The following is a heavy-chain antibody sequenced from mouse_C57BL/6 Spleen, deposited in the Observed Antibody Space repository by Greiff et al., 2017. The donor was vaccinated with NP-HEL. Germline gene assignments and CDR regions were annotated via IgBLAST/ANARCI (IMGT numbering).Heavy chain of an antibody. J-gene: IGHJ3*02. V-gene: IGHV1-15*01. D-gene: IGHD2-12*01. Sequence: QVQLQQSGAELVRPGASVTLSCKASGYTFTDYEMHWVKQTPVHGLEWIGAIDPETGGTAYTQKFKGKAILTADKSSSTDYMELRSLTSEDSAVYYCTRRGNYSPWGQGTLVTVSA. CDR2: IDPETGGT. CDR3: TRRGNYSP. CDR1: GYTFTDYE.